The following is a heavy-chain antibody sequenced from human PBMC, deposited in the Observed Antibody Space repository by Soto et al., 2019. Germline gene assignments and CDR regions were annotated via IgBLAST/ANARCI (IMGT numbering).Heavy chain of an antibody. Sequence: QVQLVDSVGGVVQPGRSLRLSCAASGFTFSSYGMHWVRQAPGKGLEWVAIVSYDGSNKYYADSVKGRFTISRDNSRNTLYLQMNSLRAEDTAVYYCAKALGELSPESYDYWGQGTLVTVSS. CDR3: AKALGELSPESYDY. CDR1: GFTFSSYG. D-gene: IGHD3-16*02. J-gene: IGHJ4*02. CDR2: VSYDGSNK. V-gene: IGHV3-30*18.